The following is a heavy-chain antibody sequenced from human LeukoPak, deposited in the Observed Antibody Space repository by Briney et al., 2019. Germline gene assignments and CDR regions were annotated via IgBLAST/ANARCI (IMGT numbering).Heavy chain of an antibody. V-gene: IGHV4-30-4*08. CDR1: GGPISSGDYY. CDR2: IYYSGST. D-gene: IGHD2-2*01. CDR3: ARVLGDIVVVPAAIGFDY. J-gene: IGHJ4*02. Sequence: SQTLSLTCTVSGGPISSGDYYWSWIRQPPGKGLEWIGYIYYSGSTYYNPSLKSRVTISVDTSKNQFSLKLSSVTAADTAVYYCARVLGDIVVVPAAIGFDYWGQGTLVTVSS.